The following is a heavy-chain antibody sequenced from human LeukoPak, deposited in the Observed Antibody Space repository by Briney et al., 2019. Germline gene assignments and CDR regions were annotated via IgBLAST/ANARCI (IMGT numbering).Heavy chain of an antibody. CDR2: IKPKTDGETK. CDR1: GFTFSNAY. Sequence: GGSLRLSCAASGFTFSNAYTNWVRQAPGKGLEWVGRIKPKTDGETKEYAAPVKDRFSISRDDSKSMLYPQMNSLKTEDTAVYYCIPPLPYSAQGGQGTLVTVSS. V-gene: IGHV3-15*07. D-gene: IGHD2-21*01. CDR3: IPPLPYSAQ. J-gene: IGHJ4*02.